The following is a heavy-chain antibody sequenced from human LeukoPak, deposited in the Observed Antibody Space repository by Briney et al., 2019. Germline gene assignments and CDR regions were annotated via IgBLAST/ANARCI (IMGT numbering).Heavy chain of an antibody. CDR1: GDSISTSNSY. CDR2: IYYSGST. Sequence: SETLSLTCTVSGDSISTSNSYWGWIRQPPGKGLEWIGSIYYSGSTYYNPSLKSRVTISVDTSKNQFSLKLSSVTAADTAVYYCARQGVDCSGGSCYWLDYWGQGTLVTVSS. CDR3: ARQGVDCSGGSCYWLDY. J-gene: IGHJ4*02. D-gene: IGHD2-15*01. V-gene: IGHV4-39*01.